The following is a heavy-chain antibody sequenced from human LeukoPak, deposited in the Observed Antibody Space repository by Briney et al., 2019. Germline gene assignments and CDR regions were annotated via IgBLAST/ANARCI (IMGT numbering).Heavy chain of an antibody. J-gene: IGHJ6*02. D-gene: IGHD4-23*01. Sequence: GGSLRLSCAASGFTFSSYGMHWVRQVPGKGLEWVAVIWYDGSNKYYADSVKGRFTISRDNSKNTLYLQMNSLRAEDTAVYYCAREVTPTYYYYYYGMDVWGQGTTVTVSS. CDR3: AREVTPTYYYYYYGMDV. CDR2: IWYDGSNK. V-gene: IGHV3-33*01. CDR1: GFTFSSYG.